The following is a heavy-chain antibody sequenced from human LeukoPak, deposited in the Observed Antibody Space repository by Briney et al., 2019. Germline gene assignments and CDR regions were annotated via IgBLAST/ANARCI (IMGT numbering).Heavy chain of an antibody. CDR3: ARGIRGSVYYFDY. Sequence: XETLSLTCNVSGGSISSSSYYWGWLRQPPGKGGEWLGSIYYSGSTYDNPSHKSRLTISENTYKKQFSLKLSSVTAADTAVYYCARGIRGSVYYFDYWGQGTLVTVSS. V-gene: IGHV4-39*01. CDR1: GGSISSSSYY. J-gene: IGHJ4*02. CDR2: IYYSGST. D-gene: IGHD3-10*01.